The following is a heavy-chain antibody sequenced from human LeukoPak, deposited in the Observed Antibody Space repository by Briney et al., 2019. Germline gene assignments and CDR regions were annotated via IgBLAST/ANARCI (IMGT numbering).Heavy chain of an antibody. CDR2: INQDGSEE. D-gene: IGHD5-12*01. V-gene: IGHV3-7*01. Sequence: GGSLRLFCAASGFTFSNYWMTWVRQAPGKGLEWVAHINQDGSEEHYMDSVKARFTISRDNAKNSLSLQMNSLRAEDTAVYYCVRDGGVSGYDLLDYWGQGTLVTVSS. CDR3: VRDGGVSGYDLLDY. CDR1: GFTFSNYW. J-gene: IGHJ4*02.